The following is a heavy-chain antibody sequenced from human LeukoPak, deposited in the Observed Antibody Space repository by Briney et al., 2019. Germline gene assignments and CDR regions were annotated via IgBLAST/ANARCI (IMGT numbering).Heavy chain of an antibody. CDR2: IYYSGST. Sequence: SETLSLTCTVSGGSMSPYHWGWIRQPPGKGLEWTGYIYYSGSTNYNPSLKSRVTISVDTSKNQFSLKLSSVTAADTAVYYCARGNYDSLYYYYGMDVWGQGTTVTVSS. CDR3: ARGNYDSLYYYYGMDV. D-gene: IGHD3-3*01. J-gene: IGHJ6*02. CDR1: GGSMSPYH. V-gene: IGHV4-59*01.